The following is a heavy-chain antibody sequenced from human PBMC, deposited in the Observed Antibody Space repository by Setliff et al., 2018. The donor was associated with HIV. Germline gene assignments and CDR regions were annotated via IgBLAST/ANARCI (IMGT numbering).Heavy chain of an antibody. V-gene: IGHV1-58*01. D-gene: IGHD3-22*01. CDR2: IVVGSGKT. CDR3: AADRGDYFELDYPYYHYMDV. J-gene: IGHJ6*03. Sequence: SVKVSCKASGFTFSGSVVQWVRQARGQRLEWMGRIVVGSGKTDYAQKFQNRVTITRDMSTSTAYMELSSLRSEDTAVYYCAADRGDYFELDYPYYHYMDVWGKGTTVTVSS. CDR1: GFTFSGSV.